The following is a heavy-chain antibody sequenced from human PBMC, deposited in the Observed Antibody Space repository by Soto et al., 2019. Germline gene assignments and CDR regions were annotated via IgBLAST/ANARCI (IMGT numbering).Heavy chain of an antibody. V-gene: IGHV3-53*01. J-gene: IGHJ5*02. D-gene: IGHD2-21*02. CDR1: GFTVSGNY. CDR2: IFSGDNT. Sequence: EVQLVESGGGLIQPGGSLRLSCAASGFTVSGNYITWVRQAPGKGLEWVSVIFSGDNTYYSDSVKGRFTISRDNSKNTVYLQMNRLIGDDTAFSFCATGLTLPVRPSFDTWGQGTLLTVSS. CDR3: ATGLTLPVRPSFDT.